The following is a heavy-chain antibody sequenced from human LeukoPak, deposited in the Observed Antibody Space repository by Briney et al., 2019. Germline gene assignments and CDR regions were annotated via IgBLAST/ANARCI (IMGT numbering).Heavy chain of an antibody. CDR2: ISGDGGNT. CDR1: GFTFSSFN. V-gene: IGHV3-23*01. D-gene: IGHD6-19*01. CDR3: ARYHSSGWNYFDC. J-gene: IGHJ4*02. Sequence: QPGGSLRLSCAASGFTFSSFNMNWVRQTPGKGLEWVSAISGDGGNTYYADSMKGRFTVSRDDSKSTLYLQMNSLRAEDTAVYYCARYHSSGWNYFDCWGQGTLVTVSS.